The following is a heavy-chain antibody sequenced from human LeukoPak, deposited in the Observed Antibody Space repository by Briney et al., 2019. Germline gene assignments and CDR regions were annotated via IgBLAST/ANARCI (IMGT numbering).Heavy chain of an antibody. D-gene: IGHD1-1*01. J-gene: IGHJ4*02. Sequence: GGSLRLSCAASGFTLSSYTMYWVRQAPGKGLEYVSAISSNGSSTYYANSVKGRFTISRDNSKNTLYLQMGSLRGEDMAVYYCAREVNWRFDYWGQGTLVTVSS. CDR1: GFTLSSYT. CDR3: AREVNWRFDY. V-gene: IGHV3-64*01. CDR2: ISSNGSST.